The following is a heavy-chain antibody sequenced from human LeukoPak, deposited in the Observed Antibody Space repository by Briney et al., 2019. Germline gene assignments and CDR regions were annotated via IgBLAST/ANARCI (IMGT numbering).Heavy chain of an antibody. Sequence: SETLSLTCAVYGGSFSGYYWSWIRQPPGKGLEWIGEINHSGSTNYNPSLKSRVTISVDTSKNQFSLKLSSVTAADTAVYYCARGQGIAAAGPSVWFDPWGQGTLVTVSS. CDR3: ARGQGIAAAGPSVWFDP. CDR1: GGSFSGYY. J-gene: IGHJ5*02. V-gene: IGHV4-34*01. CDR2: INHSGST. D-gene: IGHD6-13*01.